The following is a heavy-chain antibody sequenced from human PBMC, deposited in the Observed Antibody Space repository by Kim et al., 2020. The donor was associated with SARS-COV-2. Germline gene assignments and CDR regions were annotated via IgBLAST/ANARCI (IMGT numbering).Heavy chain of an antibody. CDR3: ARIKPQRYCSSASCYNYYYGMDV. CDR2: IDPSDSYT. D-gene: IGHD2-2*01. J-gene: IGHJ6*02. V-gene: IGHV5-10-1*01. CDR1: GYSFTSYW. Sequence: GESLKISCKGSGYSFTSYWISWVRQMPGKGLEWMGRIDPSDSYTNYSPSFQGHVTISADKSISTAYLQWSSLKASDTAMYYCARIKPQRYCSSASCYNYYYGMDVWGQGTTVTVSS.